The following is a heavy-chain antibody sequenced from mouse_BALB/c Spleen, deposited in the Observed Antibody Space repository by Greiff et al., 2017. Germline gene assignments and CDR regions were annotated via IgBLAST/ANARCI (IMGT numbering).Heavy chain of an antibody. Sequence: DVMLVESGGGLVKPGGSLKLSCAASGFTFSSYTMSWVRQTPEKRLEWVATISSGGSYTYYPDSVKGRFTISRDNAKNTLYLQMSSLKSEDTAMYYCTREGEDYPFAYWGQGTLVTVSA. J-gene: IGHJ3*01. CDR3: TREGEDYPFAY. CDR2: ISSGGSYT. CDR1: GFTFSSYT. V-gene: IGHV5-6-4*01. D-gene: IGHD2-4*01.